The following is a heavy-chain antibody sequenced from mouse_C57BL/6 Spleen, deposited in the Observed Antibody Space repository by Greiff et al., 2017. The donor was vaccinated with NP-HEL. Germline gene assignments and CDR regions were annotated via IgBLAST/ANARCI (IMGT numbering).Heavy chain of an antibody. Sequence: VQLQQPGAELVKPGASVKLSCKASGYTFTSYWMHWVKQRPGQGLEWIGMIHPNSGSTNYNEKFKSKATLTVDKSSSTAYMQLSSLTSEDSAVYYCARDYGSLAMDYWGQGTSVTVSS. CDR3: ARDYGSLAMDY. CDR2: IHPNSGST. CDR1: GYTFTSYW. V-gene: IGHV1-64*01. J-gene: IGHJ4*01. D-gene: IGHD1-1*01.